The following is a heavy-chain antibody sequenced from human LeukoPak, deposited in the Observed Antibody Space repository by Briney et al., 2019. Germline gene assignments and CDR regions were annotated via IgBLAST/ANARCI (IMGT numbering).Heavy chain of an antibody. CDR3: AILNLGYGYFLEATKRDY. Sequence: GGSLRLSCAASGFTFSKYPMHWVRQAPGKGLEWVAVISYDVGSNTYYADSVKGRFTISRDNSKNTLYLQMNSLRAEDTAVYYCAILNLGYGYFLEATKRDYWGQGTLVTVSS. D-gene: IGHD5-18*01. J-gene: IGHJ4*02. CDR2: ISYDVGSNT. V-gene: IGHV3-30-3*01. CDR1: GFTFSKYP.